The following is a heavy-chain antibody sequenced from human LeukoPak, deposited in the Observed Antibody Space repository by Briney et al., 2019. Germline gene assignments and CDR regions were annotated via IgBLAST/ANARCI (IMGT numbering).Heavy chain of an antibody. CDR2: IYLGDSDT. CDR3: ARVYSAGVAAAGSEHFDY. V-gene: IGHV5-51*01. Sequence: GESLKISCKGSGYSFTSYWISWVRQMPGKGLEWMGIIYLGDSDTRFSRSFQGEVTISADKSTATAYLPWSSLKAWDTAMYYCARVYSAGVAAAGSEHFDYWGQRTLVTVSS. D-gene: IGHD6-13*01. J-gene: IGHJ4*02. CDR1: GYSFTSYW.